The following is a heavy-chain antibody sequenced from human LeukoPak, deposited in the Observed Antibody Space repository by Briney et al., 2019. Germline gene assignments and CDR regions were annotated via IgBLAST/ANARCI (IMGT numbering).Heavy chain of an antibody. CDR2: ISSGSSI. CDR1: GFTSSSYE. V-gene: IGHV3-48*03. CDR3: ARVGYSYGLDYFDY. J-gene: IGHJ4*02. D-gene: IGHD5-18*01. Sequence: GGSLRLSCGASGFTSSSYEMNCVRQAPGKGLKWFSYISSGSSIYYSDSVKGRFTISRDNAKNSLYLQMNSLRAEDTAVYYCARVGYSYGLDYFDYWGQGNLVTVSS.